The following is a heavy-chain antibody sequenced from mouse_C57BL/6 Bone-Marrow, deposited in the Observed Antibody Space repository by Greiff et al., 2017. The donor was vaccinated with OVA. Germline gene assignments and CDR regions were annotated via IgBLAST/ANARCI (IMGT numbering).Heavy chain of an antibody. J-gene: IGHJ4*01. V-gene: IGHV1-22*01. CDR1: GYTFTDYN. Sequence: EVQLQQSGPELVKPGASVKMSCKASGYTFTDYNMHWVKQSHGKSLEWIGYINPNNGGTSDNQKLNGTATLTVNKSSSTAYMELRSLTSEDTAVYYCAREKEKFLRNYAMDYWGKGTSVTVS. CDR3: AREKEKFLRNYAMDY. D-gene: IGHD1-1*01. CDR2: INPNNGGT.